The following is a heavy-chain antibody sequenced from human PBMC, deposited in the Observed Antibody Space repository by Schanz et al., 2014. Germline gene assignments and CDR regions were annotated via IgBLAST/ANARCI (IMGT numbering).Heavy chain of an antibody. D-gene: IGHD6-6*01. Sequence: QLQLQESGPGLVKPSETLSLTCTVSGGSISSGIYYWGWIRQSPGKGLEWLGTINYSGSTYYNPSLKSRVTISADTSKNQFSLNRSSVTASDTAVYYCARRGAEYSSSPPWFDPWGQGTLVTVSS. V-gene: IGHV4-39*01. J-gene: IGHJ5*02. CDR1: GGSISSGIYY. CDR2: INYSGST. CDR3: ARRGAEYSSSPPWFDP.